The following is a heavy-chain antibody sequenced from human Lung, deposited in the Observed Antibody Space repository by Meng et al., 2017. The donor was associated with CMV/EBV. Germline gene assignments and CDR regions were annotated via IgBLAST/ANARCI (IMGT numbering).Heavy chain of an antibody. Sequence: SETLSLXXTVSDDSISSSSYYWGWMRQPPGKGLEWIGSIYYDGSTNYNPSLTSRVTISVEKSKNQFFLRLSSVTAADTAVYFCAREVQDYYGSGAYYNPYYYYGMDVWGXGTTVTVS. D-gene: IGHD3-10*01. CDR1: DDSISSSSYY. CDR3: AREVQDYYGSGAYYNPYYYYGMDV. J-gene: IGHJ6*02. CDR2: IYYDGST. V-gene: IGHV4-39*07.